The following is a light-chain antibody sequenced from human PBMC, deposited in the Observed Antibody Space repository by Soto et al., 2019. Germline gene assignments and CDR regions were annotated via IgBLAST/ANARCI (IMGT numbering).Light chain of an antibody. Sequence: QSVLTQPASVSGSPGQSITISCTGTSSDIGGHDDVSWYQQHPGKVPKLLIYGVTDRPSGVSNRFSGSKSGNVASLTISGLQAEDEADYYCSSYTGSSTPYVFGTGTKSPS. CDR2: GVT. V-gene: IGLV2-14*03. J-gene: IGLJ1*01. CDR1: SSDIGGHDD. CDR3: SSYTGSSTPYV.